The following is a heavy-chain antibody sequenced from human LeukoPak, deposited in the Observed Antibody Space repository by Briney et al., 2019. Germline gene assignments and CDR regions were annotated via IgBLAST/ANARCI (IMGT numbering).Heavy chain of an antibody. V-gene: IGHV4-61*01. CDR3: ARDPSVPDTYYFDY. D-gene: IGHD2-2*02. Sequence: SETLSLTCTVSGGSVSSGSYYWSWIRQPPGRGLEWIGEVYHSGRTNYNPSLESRVTISVDESRNQFSLRLTSVTAADTAVYYCARDPSVPDTYYFDYWGQGTLVTVSS. CDR1: GGSVSSGSYY. CDR2: VYHSGRT. J-gene: IGHJ4*02.